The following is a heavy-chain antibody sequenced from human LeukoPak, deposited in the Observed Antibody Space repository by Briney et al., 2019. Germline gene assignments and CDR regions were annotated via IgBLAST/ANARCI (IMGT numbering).Heavy chain of an antibody. J-gene: IGHJ5*02. V-gene: IGHV1-2*02. CDR1: GYTFTGYY. Sequence: GASVKVSCKASGYTFTGYYMHWVRQAPGQGLEWMGWINPNSGGTNYAQKFQGRVTMTTDTSTSTAYMELRSLRSDDTAVYYCARANYYDSSAYYEGWFDPWGQGTLVTVSS. CDR2: INPNSGGT. CDR3: ARANYYDSSAYYEGWFDP. D-gene: IGHD3-22*01.